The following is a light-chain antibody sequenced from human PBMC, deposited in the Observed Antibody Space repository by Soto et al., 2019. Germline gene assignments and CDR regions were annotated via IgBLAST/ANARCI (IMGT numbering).Light chain of an antibody. CDR2: KVS. J-gene: IGKJ2*01. V-gene: IGKV2-30*01. Sequence: DVVMTQSPLSLPVTLGQPASISCRSSQSLAYSDGNTYLNWFQQRPGQSPRRLIYKVSNRDSGVPDRFSGSGSGTDFTLKISRVEAEDVGVYYCMQGTHWPPYTFGQGNKLELK. CDR1: QSLAYSDGNTY. CDR3: MQGTHWPPYT.